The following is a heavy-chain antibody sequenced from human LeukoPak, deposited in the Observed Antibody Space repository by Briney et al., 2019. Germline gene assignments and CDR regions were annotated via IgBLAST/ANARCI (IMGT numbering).Heavy chain of an antibody. D-gene: IGHD2-8*01. CDR1: GFTFSSYA. J-gene: IGHJ4*02. CDR3: AREGLGDCTNGVCFYFDY. V-gene: IGHV3-30*04. Sequence: GRSLRLSCAASGFTFSSYAMHWVRQAPGKGLEWVAVISYDGSNKYYADSVKGRFTISRDNSKNTLYLQMNSLRAEDTAVYYCAREGLGDCTNGVCFYFDYWGQGTLVTVSS. CDR2: ISYDGSNK.